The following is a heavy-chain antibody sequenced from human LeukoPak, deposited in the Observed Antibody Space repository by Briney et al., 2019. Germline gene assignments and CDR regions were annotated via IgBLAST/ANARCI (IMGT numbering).Heavy chain of an antibody. CDR2: ISYDRSNQ. CDR1: GFTFSSYG. V-gene: IGHV3-30*18. Sequence: GGSLRLSCAASGFTFSSYGMHWVRQAPGKGLEWVALISYDRSNQYYADSVRGRFTISRDNSKNTLYLQMNSLRAEDTAVYYCAKERNCGGACLLFDYWGQGTLVTVSS. D-gene: IGHD2-21*02. CDR3: AKERNCGGACLLFDY. J-gene: IGHJ4*02.